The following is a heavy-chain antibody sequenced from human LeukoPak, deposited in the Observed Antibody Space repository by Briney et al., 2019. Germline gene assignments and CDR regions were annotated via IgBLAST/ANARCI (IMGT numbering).Heavy chain of an antibody. CDR1: GFTFSSYC. D-gene: IGHD6-19*01. CDR3: AKAVDGTGWYLFDY. J-gene: IGHJ4*02. Sequence: GGSLRLSCAASGFTFSSYCMSWVRQGPGKGLEWVSAINGSGGNPYYTDSVKGRFTISRDNSKNTLYLQMNSLRAEDTAVYYCAKAVDGTGWYLFDYWGQGALVTVSS. CDR2: INGSGGNP. V-gene: IGHV3-23*01.